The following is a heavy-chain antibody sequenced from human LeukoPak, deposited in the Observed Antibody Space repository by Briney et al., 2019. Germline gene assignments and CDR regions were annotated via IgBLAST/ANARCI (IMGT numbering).Heavy chain of an antibody. CDR1: GYSFTSYW. J-gene: IGHJ3*02. V-gene: IGHV5-51*01. CDR2: IYPTDSYI. CDR3: ARHDSGQNAFDI. Sequence: GESLKISCKGSGYSFTSYWIAWVRQMPGKGLEWMGIIYPTDSYIRYSPSFQGQVTISADKPISTAYLQWSSLKASDTAMYYCARHDSGQNAFDIWGQGTMVTVSS. D-gene: IGHD6-19*01.